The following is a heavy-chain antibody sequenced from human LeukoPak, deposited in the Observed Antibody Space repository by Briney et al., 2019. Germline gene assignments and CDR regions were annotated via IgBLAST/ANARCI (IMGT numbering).Heavy chain of an antibody. J-gene: IGHJ4*01. CDR1: GGSFRGYY. CDR2: INHSGST. V-gene: IGHV4-34*01. CDR3: ASTERCSTTCPLDY. Sequence: KPSETLSLTCAVYGGSFRGYYWSWIRQPPRKGLEWIGEINHSGSTNYNPSLKSRVTISLDTSMKKFSLKLNSVTAADTAVYYCASTERCSTTCPLDYWGHGTLVSVSS. D-gene: IGHD2-2*01.